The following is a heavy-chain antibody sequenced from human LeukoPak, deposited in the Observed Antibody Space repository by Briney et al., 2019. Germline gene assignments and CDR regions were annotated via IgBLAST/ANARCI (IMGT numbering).Heavy chain of an antibody. Sequence: SVKLSYKPARAPFSRYAVSWVRQAPGHELEWMGGIIPIFGTANYAQKFQGRVTITADESTSTAYMELSSLRSEDTAVYYCAREPSGAHFDYWGQGTLVTVSS. V-gene: IGHV1-69*13. D-gene: IGHD3-10*01. CDR1: RAPFSRYA. J-gene: IGHJ4*02. CDR3: AREPSGAHFDY. CDR2: IIPIFGTA.